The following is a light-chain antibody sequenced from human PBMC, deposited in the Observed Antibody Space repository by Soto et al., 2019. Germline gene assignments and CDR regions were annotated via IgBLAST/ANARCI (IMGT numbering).Light chain of an antibody. CDR2: GVT. CDR1: QNIHIN. J-gene: IGKJ2*01. CDR3: QQYEGWPRT. V-gene: IGKV3-15*01. Sequence: EIVMTQFPDTLSVSPGDTATLSCRSSQNIHINLAWYQQKPGQAPTLLIYGVTARAPGVPARFSGSGSGTDFTLTIRSVQSGDFGVFYCQQYEGWPRTFGRGTKVEIQ.